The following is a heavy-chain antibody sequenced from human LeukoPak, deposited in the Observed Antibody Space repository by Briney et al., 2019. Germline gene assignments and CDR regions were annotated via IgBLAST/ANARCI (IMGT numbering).Heavy chain of an antibody. Sequence: SETLSLTCTVSGGSISSYYWSWIRQPPGKGLEWIGYIYYSGSTNYHPSLKSRVTISVDTSKKQFSLKLSSVTAADTAVYYCASSLKLSEAYYFDYWGQGTLVTVSS. CDR2: IYYSGST. V-gene: IGHV4-59*08. J-gene: IGHJ4*02. CDR3: ASSLKLSEAYYFDY. CDR1: GGSISSYY. D-gene: IGHD1-7*01.